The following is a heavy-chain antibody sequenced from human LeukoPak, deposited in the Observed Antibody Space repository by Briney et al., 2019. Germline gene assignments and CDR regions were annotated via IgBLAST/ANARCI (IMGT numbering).Heavy chain of an antibody. J-gene: IGHJ4*02. V-gene: IGHV3-21*01. CDR2: ISPTSIYT. D-gene: IGHD5-12*01. CDR1: GFIFNNYA. CDR3: ARDFSGECGYGGF. Sequence: GGSLRLSCATSGFIFNNYAMNWVRQAPGKGLEWVSSISPTSIYTWYADSVRGRFTISRDDVKNSLYLQMNSLRAEDTGLYYCARDFSGECGYGGFWGQGTQVTVSS.